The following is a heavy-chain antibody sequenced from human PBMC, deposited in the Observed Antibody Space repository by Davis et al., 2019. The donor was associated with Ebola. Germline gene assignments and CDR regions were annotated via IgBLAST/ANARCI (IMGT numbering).Heavy chain of an antibody. CDR3: TTGGYDILTGLNDY. V-gene: IGHV3-73*01. CDR1: GFTFSGSA. CDR2: IRSNANSYAT. Sequence: PGGSLRLSCAASGFTFSGSAMHWVRQASGKGLEWVGRIRSNANSYATAYAASVKGRFTISRDDSKNTLYLQMNSLKTEDTAVYYCTTGGYDILTGLNDYWGQGTLVTVSS. J-gene: IGHJ4*02. D-gene: IGHD3-9*01.